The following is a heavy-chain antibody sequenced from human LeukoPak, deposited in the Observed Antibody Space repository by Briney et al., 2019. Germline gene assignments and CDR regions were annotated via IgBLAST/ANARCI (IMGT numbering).Heavy chain of an antibody. D-gene: IGHD3-10*01. Sequence: PGGSLRLSCAASGFTFSSYSMNWVRQAPGKGLEWVSYISSGSSTIYYADSVKGRFTISRDNAKNSLYLQMNSLRAEDTAVYYCARGSLVHYYGSGSYRIRAGFDSWGQGTLVTVSS. CDR1: GFTFSSYS. V-gene: IGHV3-48*01. J-gene: IGHJ4*02. CDR3: ARGSLVHYYGSGSYRIRAGFDS. CDR2: ISSGSSTI.